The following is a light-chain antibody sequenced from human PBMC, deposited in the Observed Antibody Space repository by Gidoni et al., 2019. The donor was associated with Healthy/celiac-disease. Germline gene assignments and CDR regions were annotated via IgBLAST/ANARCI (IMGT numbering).Light chain of an antibody. Sequence: EIVLTQSPATLSLSPGERATLSCRASQSVSSYLAWYHQKPGQAPRLLIYDASNRATGIPARFSGSGSGTDFTLTISSLEPEDFAVYYCQQRSNWPSLTFGGGTEVEIK. CDR2: DAS. J-gene: IGKJ4*01. CDR1: QSVSSY. CDR3: QQRSNWPSLT. V-gene: IGKV3-11*01.